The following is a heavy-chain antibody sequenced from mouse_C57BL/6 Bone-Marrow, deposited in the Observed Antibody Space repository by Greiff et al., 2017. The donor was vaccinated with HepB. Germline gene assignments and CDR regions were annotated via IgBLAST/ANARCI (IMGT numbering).Heavy chain of an antibody. CDR3: ARSIYYYGSSPYWYFDV. J-gene: IGHJ1*03. V-gene: IGHV1-80*01. Sequence: VQLQQSGAELVKPGASVKISCKASGYAFSSYWMNWVNQRPGKGLEWIGQIYPGDGDTNYNGKFKGKATLTADKSSSTAYMQLSSLTSEDSAVYFCARSIYYYGSSPYWYFDVWGTGTTVTVSS. D-gene: IGHD1-1*01. CDR2: IYPGDGDT. CDR1: GYAFSSYW.